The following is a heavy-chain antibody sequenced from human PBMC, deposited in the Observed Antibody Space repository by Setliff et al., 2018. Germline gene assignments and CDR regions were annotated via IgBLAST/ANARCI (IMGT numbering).Heavy chain of an antibody. V-gene: IGHV3-30*02. CDR2: IWYDGDNK. D-gene: IGHD3-3*01. CDR3: AKGGPLFGILGVEYHFDS. Sequence: GGSLRLSCVASGFTFSNHGMLWVRQAPGKGLEWVALIWYDGDNKKYADSVRGRFAVSRDNSRNTLYLEMNSLRPEDTAMYYCAKGGPLFGILGVEYHFDSWGQGKLVTVSS. CDR1: GFTFSNHG. J-gene: IGHJ4*02.